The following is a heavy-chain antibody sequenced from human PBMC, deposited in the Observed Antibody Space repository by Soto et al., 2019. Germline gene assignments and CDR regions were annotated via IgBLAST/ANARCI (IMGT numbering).Heavy chain of an antibody. CDR1: GLTFDIFA. J-gene: IGHJ6*02. CDR2: ISFDGSSA. Sequence: QVQLVESGGGVVQPGMSPRLSCAASGLTFDIFAMHWVRQAPGKGLEWVAVISFDGSSAHYADSVEDRFTISRDNSKSTVYLQMDSARPEDTAVYYCATGYATTWFQYGLDVWGQGTSVIVFS. D-gene: IGHD3-9*01. CDR3: ATGYATTWFQYGLDV. V-gene: IGHV3-30-3*01.